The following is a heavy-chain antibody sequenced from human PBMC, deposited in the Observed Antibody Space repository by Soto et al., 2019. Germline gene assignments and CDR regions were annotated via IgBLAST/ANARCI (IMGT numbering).Heavy chain of an antibody. J-gene: IGHJ3*02. D-gene: IGHD6-19*01. Sequence: QVQLVESGGGVVQPGRSLRLSCAASGFTFSSYGMHWVRQAPGKGLEWVAVISYDGSNKYYAYSVKCRFTISRDNSKNTLYLQMNGLRAEDTAVYYCGSLAVADDDAFDIWGQGKMVTVSS. CDR1: GFTFSSYG. CDR2: ISYDGSNK. V-gene: IGHV3-30*03. CDR3: GSLAVADDDAFDI.